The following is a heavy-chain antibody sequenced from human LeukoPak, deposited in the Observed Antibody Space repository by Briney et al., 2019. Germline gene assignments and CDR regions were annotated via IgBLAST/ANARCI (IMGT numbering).Heavy chain of an antibody. V-gene: IGHV4-59*01. Sequence: SETLSLTCTVSGGSISSYYWSWIRQPPGKGLEWIGYIYYSGSTNYNPSLKSRVTISVDTSKNQFSLKLSSVTAADTAVYYCARVRAVTTPHYHYYYGMDVWGQGTTVTVSS. J-gene: IGHJ6*02. CDR3: ARVRAVTTPHYHYYYGMDV. CDR2: IYYSGST. D-gene: IGHD4-17*01. CDR1: GGSISSYY.